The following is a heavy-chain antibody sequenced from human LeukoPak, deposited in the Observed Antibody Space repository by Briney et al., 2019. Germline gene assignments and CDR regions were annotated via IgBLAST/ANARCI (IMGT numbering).Heavy chain of an antibody. CDR3: AKGVGGDNYFDY. Sequence: HPGRSLRLSCAASGFTFSSYGMHWVRQAPGKGLGWVAVISYDGSNKYYADSVKGRFTISRDNSKNTLYLQMNSLRAEDTAVYYCAKGVGGDNYFDYWGQGTLVTVSS. J-gene: IGHJ4*02. CDR1: GFTFSSYG. CDR2: ISYDGSNK. D-gene: IGHD2-21*02. V-gene: IGHV3-30*18.